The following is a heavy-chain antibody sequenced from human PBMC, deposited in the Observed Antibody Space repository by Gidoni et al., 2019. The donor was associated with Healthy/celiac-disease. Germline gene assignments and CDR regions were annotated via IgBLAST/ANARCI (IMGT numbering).Heavy chain of an antibody. CDR2: IYYSGST. CDR1: GGSISSYY. D-gene: IGHD6-13*01. CDR3: AREGYSSSWYTVDY. J-gene: IGHJ4*02. V-gene: IGHV4-59*01. Sequence: QVQLQESGPGLVKPSETLSLTCTVSGGSISSYYWSWIRQPPGKGLEWIGYIYYSGSTNYNPSLKSRVTISVDTSKNQFSLKLSSVTAADTAVYYCAREGYSSSWYTVDYWGQGTLVTVSS.